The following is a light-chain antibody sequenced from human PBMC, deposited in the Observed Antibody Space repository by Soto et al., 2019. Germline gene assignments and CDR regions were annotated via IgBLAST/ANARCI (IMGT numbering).Light chain of an antibody. J-gene: IGLJ2*01. V-gene: IGLV3-21*02. Sequence: SYELTQPPSVSLAPGQTARITCGGNNIGSKSVNWYQQKPGQAPVVVVYDDSDRPSGIPERFSGSNSGNTATLTITRVAAGDEADYYCQVWDSSTDHYVIFGGGTKLTVL. CDR1: NIGSKS. CDR3: QVWDSSTDHYVI. CDR2: DDS.